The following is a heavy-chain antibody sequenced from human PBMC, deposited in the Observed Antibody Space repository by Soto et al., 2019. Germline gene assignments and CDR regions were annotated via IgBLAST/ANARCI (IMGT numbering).Heavy chain of an antibody. D-gene: IGHD6-13*01. V-gene: IGHV4-4*07. J-gene: IGHJ5*02. CDR2: IYTSGST. CDR1: GGSISSYY. Sequence: PSETLSLTCTVSGGSISSYYWSWIRQPAGKGLEWIGRIYTSGSTNYNPSLKSRVTMSVDTSKNQFSLKLSSVTAAETAVYYCEREPTAPAGYTLLRTTRSPNCFDHWGQGTLVTVSS. CDR3: EREPTAPAGYTLLRTTRSPNCFDH.